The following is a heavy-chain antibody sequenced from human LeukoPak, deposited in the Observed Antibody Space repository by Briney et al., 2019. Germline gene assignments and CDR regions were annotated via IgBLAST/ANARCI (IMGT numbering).Heavy chain of an antibody. CDR3: ARDLAVSDGGDY. CDR1: GFTFSSYS. Sequence: GGSLRLSCAASGFTFSSYSMNWVRQAPGKGLEWVSSISSSSSYIYYADSVKGRFTISRDNAKNSLYLQMNSLRAEDTAVYYCARDLAVSDGGDYWGQGTLVTVSS. CDR2: ISSSSSYI. D-gene: IGHD6-19*01. V-gene: IGHV3-21*01. J-gene: IGHJ4*02.